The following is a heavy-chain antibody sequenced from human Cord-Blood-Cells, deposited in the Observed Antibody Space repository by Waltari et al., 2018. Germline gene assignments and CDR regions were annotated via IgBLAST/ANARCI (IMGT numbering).Heavy chain of an antibody. CDR3: TRHGAYCGGDCYDY. V-gene: IGHV3-73*02. D-gene: IGHD2-21*01. CDR2: MRRKANSYAT. Sequence: EVQLVESGGGLVQPGGSLKLSCAASGFTFSGSAMHWVRQASGKGLEWVGRMRRKANSYATAYAVSVKGRVTIASDDSKNTAYLQMNSLKTEDTAVYYCTRHGAYCGGDCYDYWGQGTLVTVSS. J-gene: IGHJ4*02. CDR1: GFTFSGSA.